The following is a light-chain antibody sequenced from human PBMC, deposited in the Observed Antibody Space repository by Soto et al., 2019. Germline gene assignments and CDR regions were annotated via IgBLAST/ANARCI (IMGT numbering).Light chain of an antibody. Sequence: QSVLTQPASVSGSPGQSITISCTGTSSDVGAYNYVSWYQQHPGKAPKLMISEVSNRPSGVSNRFSGSKSGNTASLTISGLQAEDEADYFCSSYTSSSTLYVFGTGTKVT. J-gene: IGLJ1*01. CDR1: SSDVGAYNY. V-gene: IGLV2-14*01. CDR3: SSYTSSSTLYV. CDR2: EVS.